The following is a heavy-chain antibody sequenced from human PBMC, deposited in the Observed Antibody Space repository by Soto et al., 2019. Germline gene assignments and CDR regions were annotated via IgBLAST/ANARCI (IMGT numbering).Heavy chain of an antibody. J-gene: IGHJ5*02. Sequence: QVQLVQSGAEVKKPGSSVNVSCKASGGTFSSYALSWVRQAPGQGLEWMGGILPIFGTANYAQKFQGRVTITADESTSTAYMALSSLRSEDTVVYYCARDHLELGWFDPWGQGTLVTVYS. CDR2: ILPIFGTA. V-gene: IGHV1-69*01. D-gene: IGHD1-7*01. CDR1: GGTFSSYA. CDR3: ARDHLELGWFDP.